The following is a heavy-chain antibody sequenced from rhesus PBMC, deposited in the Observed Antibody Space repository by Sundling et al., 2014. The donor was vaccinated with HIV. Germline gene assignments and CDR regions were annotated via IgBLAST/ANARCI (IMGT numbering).Heavy chain of an antibody. CDR2: IKNQADGGTA. CDR1: GFTFSNHW. J-gene: IGHJ4*01. V-gene: IGHV3-16*02. Sequence: EVQLVESGGGLVQPGGSLRLSCAASGFTFSNHWMSWVRQGPGKGLDGIGFIKNQADGGTAEYAESVRGRFTISRDDSKNTVYLQMSGLNTEDTAVYYCAVRLNRRIDSWGQGVLVTVSS. D-gene: IGHD1-20*01. CDR3: AVRLNRRIDS.